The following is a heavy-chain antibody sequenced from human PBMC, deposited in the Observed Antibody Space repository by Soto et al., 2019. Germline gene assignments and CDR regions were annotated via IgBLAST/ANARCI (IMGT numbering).Heavy chain of an antibody. D-gene: IGHD2-2*01. V-gene: IGHV3-21*01. CDR1: GFTFSSYS. CDR3: ARGYCSSTSCYAFDI. Sequence: GGSLRLSCAASGFTFSSYSMNWVRQAPGKGLAWVSSISSSSSYIYYADSVKGRFTISRDNAKNSLYLQMNSLRAEDTAVYYCARGYCSSTSCYAFDIWGQGTMVTVSS. J-gene: IGHJ3*02. CDR2: ISSSSSYI.